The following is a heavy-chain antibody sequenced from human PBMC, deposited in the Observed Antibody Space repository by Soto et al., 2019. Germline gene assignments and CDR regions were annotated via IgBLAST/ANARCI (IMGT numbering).Heavy chain of an antibody. Sequence: QVQLVESGGGVVQPGRSLRLSCAASGFTFSSYGMHWVRQAPGKGLEWVAVISYDGSNKYYADSVKGRFTISRDNSKNTLYLQMNSLRAEDTAVYYCAKGGQYYYDSSDHYYFDYWGQGTLVTVSS. V-gene: IGHV3-30*18. CDR2: ISYDGSNK. D-gene: IGHD3-22*01. CDR1: GFTFSSYG. J-gene: IGHJ4*02. CDR3: AKGGQYYYDSSDHYYFDY.